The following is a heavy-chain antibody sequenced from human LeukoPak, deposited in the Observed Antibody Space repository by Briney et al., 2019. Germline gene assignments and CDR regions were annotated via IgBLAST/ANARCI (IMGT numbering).Heavy chain of an antibody. V-gene: IGHV1-18*04. CDR1: GYTFTSYG. CDR3: ARASRRTMVRGAKSYFDY. D-gene: IGHD3-10*01. Sequence: GASVKVSCKASGYTFTSYGISWVRQAPGQGLEWMGWISAYNGNTNYAQKLQGRVTMTTDTSTSTAYMELRSLRSDDTAVYYCARASRRTMVRGAKSYFDYWGQGTLVTVSS. J-gene: IGHJ4*02. CDR2: ISAYNGNT.